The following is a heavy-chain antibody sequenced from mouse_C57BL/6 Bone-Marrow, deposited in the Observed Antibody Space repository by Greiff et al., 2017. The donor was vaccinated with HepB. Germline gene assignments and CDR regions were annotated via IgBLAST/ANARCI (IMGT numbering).Heavy chain of an antibody. V-gene: IGHV1-55*01. CDR2: IYPGSGST. J-gene: IGHJ3*01. CDR1: GYTFTSYW. Sequence: VQLQQPGAELVKTGASVKMSCKASGYTFTSYWITWVKPRPGQGLEWFGAIYPGSGSTNYNEKFKSKATLTVDTSSSTAYMQLRSLTSEDSAVYYCARLGSSGYSYWGQGTLVTVSA. CDR3: ARLGSSGYSY. D-gene: IGHD3-2*02.